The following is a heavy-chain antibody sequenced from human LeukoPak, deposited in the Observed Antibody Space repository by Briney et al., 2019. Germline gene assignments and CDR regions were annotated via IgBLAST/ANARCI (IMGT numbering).Heavy chain of an antibody. CDR2: ISYSGST. J-gene: IGHJ5*02. V-gene: IGHV4-39*07. CDR3: VRGRYSSGWFKDKNWFDP. D-gene: IGHD6-19*01. CDR1: GGSISSSSYY. Sequence: SETLSLTCTVSGGSISSSSYYWGWIRQPPGKGLEWIGSISYSGSTYYTPSLKSRATISVDTSKNQFSLKLSSVTAADRAVYYCVRGRYSSGWFKDKNWFDPWGQGIPVTVSS.